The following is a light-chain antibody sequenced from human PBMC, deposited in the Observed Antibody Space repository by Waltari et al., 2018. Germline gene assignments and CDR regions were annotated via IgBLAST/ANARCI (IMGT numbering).Light chain of an antibody. Sequence: QSALTQPASVSGSPGQSITISCTGTSSDVGIYNFVSWYQQHPGKAPKLMIYEGSKRPSGVSNRFSGSKSGNTASLTISGLQAEDEADYYCCSYAGSSTVVFGGGTKLTVL. CDR1: SSDVGIYNF. J-gene: IGLJ2*01. V-gene: IGLV2-23*01. CDR2: EGS. CDR3: CSYAGSSTVV.